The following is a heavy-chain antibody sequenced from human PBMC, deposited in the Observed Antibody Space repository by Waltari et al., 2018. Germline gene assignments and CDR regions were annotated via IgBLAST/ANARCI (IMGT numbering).Heavy chain of an antibody. CDR2: ISSSGSTI. J-gene: IGHJ4*02. Sequence: VQLVESGGGLVQPGGSLRLSCAASGFTFSSYDMNWVRQAPGKGLAWVSYISSSGSTIYYADSVKGRFTISRDNAKNSLYLQMNSLRAEDTAVYYCARGAPSGSYNPDYWGQGTLVTVSS. V-gene: IGHV3-48*03. D-gene: IGHD1-26*01. CDR3: ARGAPSGSYNPDY. CDR1: GFTFSSYD.